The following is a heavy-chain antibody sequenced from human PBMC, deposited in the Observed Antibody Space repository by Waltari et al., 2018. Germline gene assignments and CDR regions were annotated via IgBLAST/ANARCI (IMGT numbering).Heavy chain of an antibody. D-gene: IGHD5-12*01. J-gene: IGHJ5*02. CDR2: INPNSGGT. CDR3: ARDDQWLSPPSWFDP. CDR1: GYTFTGYS. Sequence: QVQLVQSGAEVKKPGASVKVSCKASGYTFTGYSMPWVRTAPGQGLEWMGWINPNSGGTNYEKKFKGRVTMTRDTSISTAYMELSRLRSDDTAVYYCARDDQWLSPPSWFDPWGQGTLVTVSS. V-gene: IGHV1-2*02.